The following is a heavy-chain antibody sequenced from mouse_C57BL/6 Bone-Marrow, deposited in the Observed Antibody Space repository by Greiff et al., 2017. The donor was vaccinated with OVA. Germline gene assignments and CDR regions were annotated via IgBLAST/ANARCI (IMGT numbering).Heavy chain of an antibody. Sequence: EVQLVESGPELVKPGASVKISCKASGYSFTGYYMNWVKQSPEKSLEWIGEINPSTGGTTYNQKFKAKATLTVDKSSSTAYMQLKSLTSEDSAVYYCASSYDGYYPYAMDYWGQGTSVTVSS. D-gene: IGHD2-3*01. J-gene: IGHJ4*01. V-gene: IGHV1-42*01. CDR2: INPSTGGT. CDR1: GYSFTGYY. CDR3: ASSYDGYYPYAMDY.